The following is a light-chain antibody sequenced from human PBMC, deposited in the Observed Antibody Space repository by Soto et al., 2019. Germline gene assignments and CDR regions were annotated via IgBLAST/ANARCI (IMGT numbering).Light chain of an antibody. CDR2: DVS. CDR3: SSFTDTGTVM. V-gene: IGLV2-14*03. J-gene: IGLJ3*02. CDR1: SSDVGAHHS. Sequence: QSALTQPASVSGSPGQSFTISCTGTSSDVGAHHSVSWYQQHPGKAPKLIIFDVSNRPSGVSNRFSGSKSGNTASLTISVLHAEDDADYYCSSFTDTGTVMFGGGTKVTVL.